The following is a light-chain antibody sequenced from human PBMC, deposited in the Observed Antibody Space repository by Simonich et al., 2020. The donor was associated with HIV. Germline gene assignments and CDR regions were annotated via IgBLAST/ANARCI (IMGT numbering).Light chain of an antibody. J-gene: IGKJ1*01. V-gene: IGKV3-20*01. CDR1: QSVSIGY. CDR3: QQYGSSPT. Sequence: EIVLTQSPGPLSLSPGERATLSFRASQSVSIGYFAWYQKKPGPAPRLLIYSTSSRATGIPDRFSGSGSGTDFTLTISRLEPEDFAVYYCQQYGSSPTFGQGTKVEIK. CDR2: STS.